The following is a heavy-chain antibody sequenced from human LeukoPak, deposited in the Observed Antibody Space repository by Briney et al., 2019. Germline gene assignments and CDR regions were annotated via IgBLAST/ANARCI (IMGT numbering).Heavy chain of an antibody. Sequence: KPSETLSLTCTVSGGSISSSSYYWGWIRQPPGEGLEWIGSIYYSGSTYYNPSLKSRVTISVDTSKNQFSLKLSSVTAADTAVYYCASGGNYYDSSGYYYNFDYWGQGTLVTVSS. D-gene: IGHD3-22*01. CDR1: GGSISSSSYY. V-gene: IGHV4-39*07. CDR3: ASGGNYYDSSGYYYNFDY. CDR2: IYYSGST. J-gene: IGHJ4*02.